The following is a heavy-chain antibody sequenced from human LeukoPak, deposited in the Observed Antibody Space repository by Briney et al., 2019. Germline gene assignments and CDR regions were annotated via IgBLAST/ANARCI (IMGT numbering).Heavy chain of an antibody. CDR2: FYTSGST. D-gene: IGHD5-12*01. V-gene: IGHV4-61*02. Sequence: PSQTLSLTCTVSGGSISSGSYYWSWIRQPAGKGLEWIGRFYTSGSTNYNPSLKSRVTMSVDTSKNQFSLKLSSVTAADTAVYYCARVAVRGYSGYAAPSYYYYMDVWGKGTTVTVSS. J-gene: IGHJ6*03. CDR3: ARVAVRGYSGYAAPSYYYYMDV. CDR1: GGSISSGSYY.